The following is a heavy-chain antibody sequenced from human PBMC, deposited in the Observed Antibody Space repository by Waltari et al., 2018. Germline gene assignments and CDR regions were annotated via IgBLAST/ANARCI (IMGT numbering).Heavy chain of an antibody. CDR3: ASSGDAIVVVPAAPYYYYGMDV. J-gene: IGHJ6*02. CDR1: GGSFSGHY. V-gene: IGHV4-34*01. Sequence: QVQLQQWGAGLLKPSETLSLTCAVYGGSFSGHYWRWIRQTPGKGLEWIGEINHSGSTNYNPSLKSRVTISVDTSKNQFSLKLSSVTAADTAVYYCASSGDAIVVVPAAPYYYYGMDVWGQGTTVTVSS. D-gene: IGHD2-2*01. CDR2: INHSGST.